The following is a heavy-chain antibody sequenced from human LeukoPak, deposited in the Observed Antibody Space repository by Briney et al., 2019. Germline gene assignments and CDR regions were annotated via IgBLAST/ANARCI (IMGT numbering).Heavy chain of an antibody. CDR3: AGTYDSSGYYSLYYYYYYGMDV. D-gene: IGHD3-22*01. Sequence: SETLFFTCTVSGGSISSYYWSWIRQPPGKGLEWIGYIYYSGSTNYNPSLKSRVTISVDTSKNQFSLKLSSVTAADTAVYYCAGTYDSSGYYSLYYYYYYGMDVWGQGTTVTVSS. V-gene: IGHV4-59*01. CDR1: GGSISSYY. CDR2: IYYSGST. J-gene: IGHJ6*02.